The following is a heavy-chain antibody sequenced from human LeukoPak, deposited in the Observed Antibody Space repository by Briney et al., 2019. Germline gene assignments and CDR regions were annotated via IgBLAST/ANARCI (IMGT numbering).Heavy chain of an antibody. D-gene: IGHD6-13*01. CDR2: IIPIFGTA. CDR1: GGTFSSYA. CDR3: AAQRGNVHSSSWPSRDY. V-gene: IGHV1-69*01. J-gene: IGHJ4*02. Sequence: EASVKVSCKASGGTFSSYAISWVRQAPGQGLEWMGGIIPIFGTANYAQKFQGRVTITADESTSTAYMELSSLRSEDTAVYYCAAQRGNVHSSSWPSRDYWGQGTLVTVSS.